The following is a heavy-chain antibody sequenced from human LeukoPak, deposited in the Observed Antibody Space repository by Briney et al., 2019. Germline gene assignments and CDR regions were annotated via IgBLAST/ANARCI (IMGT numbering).Heavy chain of an antibody. V-gene: IGHV4-30-2*01. CDR2: INHSGST. CDR3: ARGNVAVAGTGSAYYYYGMDV. Sequence: SQTLSLTCTVSGGSISSGGYYWSRIRQPPGKGLEWIGEINHSGSTNYNPSLKSRVTISVDTSKNQFSLKLSSVTAADTAVYYCARGNVAVAGTGSAYYYYGMDVWGQGTTVTVSS. D-gene: IGHD6-19*01. J-gene: IGHJ6*02. CDR1: GGSISSGGYY.